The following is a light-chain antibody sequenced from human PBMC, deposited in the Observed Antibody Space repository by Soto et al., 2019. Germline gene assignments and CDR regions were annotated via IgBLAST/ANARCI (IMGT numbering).Light chain of an antibody. Sequence: DIQLTQSPSFLSASVGDRVTITCRASQDISSHLAWYQQKPGKAPKLLIYAASTLQSGVPSGLGGSGSGTEFTLTISSLQPDDFATYSCRQYVSYPVTFGGGTKVEMK. CDR3: RQYVSYPVT. J-gene: IGKJ4*01. CDR1: QDISSH. V-gene: IGKV1-9*01. CDR2: AAS.